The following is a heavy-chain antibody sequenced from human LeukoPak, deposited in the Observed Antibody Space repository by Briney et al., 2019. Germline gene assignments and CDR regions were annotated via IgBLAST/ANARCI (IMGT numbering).Heavy chain of an antibody. CDR3: ARDLPHHDAFDI. CDR2: INSDGSST. J-gene: IGHJ3*02. V-gene: IGHV3-74*01. CDR1: GFTFSSYW. Sequence: GGSLRLSCAASGFTFSSYWMYWVRQAPGKGLVWVSGINSDGSSTRYADSVKGRFTISRDNAKNSLYLQMNSLRAEDTAVYYCARDLPHHDAFDIWGQGTMVTVSS.